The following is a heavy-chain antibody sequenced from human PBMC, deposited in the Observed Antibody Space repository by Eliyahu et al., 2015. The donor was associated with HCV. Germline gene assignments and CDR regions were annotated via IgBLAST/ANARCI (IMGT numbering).Heavy chain of an antibody. D-gene: IGHD2-8*01. CDR2: ITSGGGGT. Sequence: EVRLLESGGGLVQPGGSLRLXCAASGFXFNSFAMNWVRQAPGKGLEWVSGITSGGGGTYYADSVKGQFTISRDSSRNTVYLQMNSLRAEDTAVYYCAKRMEGSSRTFDYWGQGTLVTVSS. J-gene: IGHJ4*02. V-gene: IGHV3-23*01. CDR3: AKRMEGSSRTFDY. CDR1: GFXFNSFA.